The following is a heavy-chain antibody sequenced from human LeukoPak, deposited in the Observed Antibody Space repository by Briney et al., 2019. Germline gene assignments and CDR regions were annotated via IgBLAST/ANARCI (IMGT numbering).Heavy chain of an antibody. CDR1: GSSISSYY. CDR3: ARHGYYYDSSGYSH. V-gene: IGHV4-59*08. Sequence: PSETLSLTCIVSGSSISSYYWSWIRQPPGKGLEWIGYIYYSGSTNYNPSLKSRVTISVDTSKNQFSLKLSSVTAADTAVYYCARHGYYYDSSGYSHWGQGTLVTVSS. CDR2: IYYSGST. J-gene: IGHJ4*02. D-gene: IGHD3-22*01.